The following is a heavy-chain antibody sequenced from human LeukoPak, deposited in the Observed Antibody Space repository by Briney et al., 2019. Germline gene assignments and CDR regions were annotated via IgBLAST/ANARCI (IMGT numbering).Heavy chain of an antibody. CDR2: INPSGGST. CDR3: ARGGDLWFGELSYFDP. J-gene: IGHJ5*02. Sequence: GASVKVSCKASGNTFTGYYMHWVRQAPGQGLEWMGIINPSGGSTSYAQKFQGRVTMTRDTSTSTVYMELSSLRSEDTAVYYCARGGDLWFGELSYFDPWGQGTLVTVSS. D-gene: IGHD3-10*01. CDR1: GNTFTGYY. V-gene: IGHV1-46*01.